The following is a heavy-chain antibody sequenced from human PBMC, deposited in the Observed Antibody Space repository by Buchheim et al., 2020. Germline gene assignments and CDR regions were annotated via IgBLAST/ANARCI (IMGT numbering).Heavy chain of an antibody. Sequence: QVQLVQSGAEVKKPGSSVKVSCKASGGTFSSYAISWVRQAPGQGLEWMGGIIPIFGTANYAQKFQGEFTITADNSRSQASMELSSLRSEDTAVYYCAARGDCSSTSCYLYYYYGMDVWGQGTT. D-gene: IGHD2-2*01. CDR3: AARGDCSSTSCYLYYYYGMDV. V-gene: IGHV1-69*06. CDR1: GGTFSSYA. CDR2: IIPIFGTA. J-gene: IGHJ6*02.